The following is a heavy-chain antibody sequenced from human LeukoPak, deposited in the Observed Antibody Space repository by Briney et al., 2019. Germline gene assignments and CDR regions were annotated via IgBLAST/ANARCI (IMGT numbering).Heavy chain of an antibody. D-gene: IGHD6-25*01. J-gene: IGHJ3*02. V-gene: IGHV4-59*01. CDR3: ASARLGSGLEGAFDI. CDR1: GGSISSYF. CDR2: IYYSGST. Sequence: SETLSLTCTVSGGSISSYFWSWIRQPPGKGLEWIGYIYYSGSTNYNPSLKSRVTISVDTSKNQFSLKLSSATAADTAVYYCASARLGSGLEGAFDIWGQGTMATVSS.